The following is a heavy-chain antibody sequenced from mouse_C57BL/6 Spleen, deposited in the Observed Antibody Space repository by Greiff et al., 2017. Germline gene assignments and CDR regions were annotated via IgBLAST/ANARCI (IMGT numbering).Heavy chain of an antibody. D-gene: IGHD2-1*01. CDR2: IHPKSGST. V-gene: IGHV1-64*01. CDR3: ARRFYYGNYGYFDV. J-gene: IGHJ1*03. CDR1: GYTFTSYW. Sequence: QVQLQQPGAELVKPGASVKLSCKASGYTFTSYWMHWVKQRPGQGLEWIGMIHPKSGSTNYNEKFKSKATLTVDKSSSTAYMQLSSLTSEDSAVYYCARRFYYGNYGYFDVWGTGTTVTVSS.